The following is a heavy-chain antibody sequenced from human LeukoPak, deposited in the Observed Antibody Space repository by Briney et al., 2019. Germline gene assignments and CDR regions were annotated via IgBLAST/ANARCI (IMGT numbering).Heavy chain of an antibody. CDR1: GFTFSSYA. D-gene: IGHD4-17*01. CDR2: ISGSGDNT. CDR3: AKSRYDYGDYRFDP. J-gene: IGHJ5*02. V-gene: IGHV3-23*01. Sequence: GGSLRLSCAASGFTFSSYAMSWVRQAPGKGLEWVSGISGSGDNTYYADSVKGRFTISRDNSKNTLYLQMNSLRAEDTAVYYCAKSRYDYGDYRFDPWGQGTLVTVSS.